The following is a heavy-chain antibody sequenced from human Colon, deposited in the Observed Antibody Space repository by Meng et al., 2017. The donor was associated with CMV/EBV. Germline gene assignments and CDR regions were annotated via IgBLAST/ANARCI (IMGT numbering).Heavy chain of an antibody. V-gene: IGHV3-21*01. CDR3: TRDRLEGDFSGPGF. Sequence: GESLKISCAAPGFSFSRYSMNWLRQAPGKGLEWVSSIGSSGGGIYYPDSVKGRFTISRDNARNALYLEMSSLRAEDTAVYYCTRDRLEGDFSGPGFWGQGTLVTVSS. CDR2: IGSSGGGI. CDR1: GFSFSRYS. J-gene: IGHJ4*02. D-gene: IGHD3-16*02.